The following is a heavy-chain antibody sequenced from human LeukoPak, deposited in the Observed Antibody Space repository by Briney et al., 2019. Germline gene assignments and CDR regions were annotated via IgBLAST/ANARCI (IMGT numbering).Heavy chain of an antibody. J-gene: IGHJ4*02. CDR2: IYGSGTT. Sequence: GGALRLSCVVSGCTVSRDYMSGVRQAPGKGLEGVAVIYGSGTTYYADSVKGRFSISRDNSKNTASLQMNSLRVDDTAVYFDYWGQGTLVTVSS. CDR3: Y. V-gene: IGHV3-66*01. CDR1: GCTVSRDY.